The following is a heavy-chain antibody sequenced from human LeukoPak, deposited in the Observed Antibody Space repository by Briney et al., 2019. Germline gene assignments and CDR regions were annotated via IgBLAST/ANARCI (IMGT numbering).Heavy chain of an antibody. D-gene: IGHD1-26*01. CDR2: ISYDGSNK. CDR3: AREWELLSVFDY. Sequence: WGFLRNSSAAPGFTLRSYVMYWGRPAPGQGRGWVAVISYDGSNKYYADSVKGRFTISRDNSKNTLYLQMNSLRAEDTAVYYCAREWELLSVFDYWGQGTLVTVSS. J-gene: IGHJ4*02. V-gene: IGHV3-30-3*01. CDR1: GFTLRSYV.